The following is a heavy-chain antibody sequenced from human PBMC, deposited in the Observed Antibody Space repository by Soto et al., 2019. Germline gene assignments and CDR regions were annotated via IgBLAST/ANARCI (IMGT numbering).Heavy chain of an antibody. V-gene: IGHV1-18*01. D-gene: IGHD6-19*01. CDR3: ARAGNLAVAGWP. Sequence: ASVKVSWKASGYTFTSYGISWVRQAPGQGLEWMGWISAYNGNTNYAQKLQGRATMTTDTSTSTAYMELRSLRSDDTAVYYCARAGNLAVAGWPWGQGTLVTVSS. CDR2: ISAYNGNT. J-gene: IGHJ5*02. CDR1: GYTFTSYG.